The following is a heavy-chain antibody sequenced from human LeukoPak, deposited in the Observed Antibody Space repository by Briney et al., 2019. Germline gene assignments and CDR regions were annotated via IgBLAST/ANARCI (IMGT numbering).Heavy chain of an antibody. CDR3: ARIRGSSGWYGEFDY. Sequence: SGPALAQPTQIHTLSSTFSGSSCNTSGMCVSWIRQPPGKALEWLALIDWDDDKYYSTSLKTRLTISKDTSKNQVVLTMTNMDPVDTATYYCARIRGSSGWYGEFDYWGQGTLVTVSS. D-gene: IGHD6-19*01. CDR2: IDWDDDK. CDR1: GSSCNTSGMC. V-gene: IGHV2-70*01. J-gene: IGHJ4*02.